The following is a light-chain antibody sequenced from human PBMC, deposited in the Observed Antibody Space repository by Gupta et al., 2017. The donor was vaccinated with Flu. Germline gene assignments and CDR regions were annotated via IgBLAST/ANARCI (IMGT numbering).Light chain of an antibody. J-gene: IGKJ1*01. Sequence: EIVLTQSPATLSLSPGDRATLSCRASQSVRRYLAWYQHKPGQAPRLLIYDASNRATGIPARFSGSGSGTDFTLTSSSLEPEDFALYYWQQRHNTRTFGQGTKVEFK. V-gene: IGKV3-11*01. CDR2: DAS. CDR1: QSVRRY. CDR3: QQRHNTRT.